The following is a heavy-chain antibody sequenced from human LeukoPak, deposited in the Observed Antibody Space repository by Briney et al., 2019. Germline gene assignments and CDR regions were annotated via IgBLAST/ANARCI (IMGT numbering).Heavy chain of an antibody. V-gene: IGHV1-2*02. CDR2: INPNSGGT. J-gene: IGHJ4*02. Sequence: ASVKVSCKASGYTFTGYYMHWVRQAPGQGLEWMGWINPNSGGTNYAQNFQGRVTMTRDTSISTAYMELSRLRSDDTAVFYCARDYYDSSGYGSFDYWGQGTLDTVSS. CDR1: GYTFTGYY. CDR3: ARDYYDSSGYGSFDY. D-gene: IGHD3-22*01.